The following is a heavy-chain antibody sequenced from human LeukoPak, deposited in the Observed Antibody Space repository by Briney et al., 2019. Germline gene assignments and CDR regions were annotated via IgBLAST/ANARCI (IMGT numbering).Heavy chain of an antibody. V-gene: IGHV4-31*03. CDR1: GGSISSGGYY. Sequence: SETLSLTCTVSGGSISSGGYYWSWIRQHPGKGLEWIGYIYYSGSTYYNPSLKSRVTISVDTSKNQFSLKLSSVTAADTAVYYCARVGSGGSYYISYYYYYGMDVWGQGTTVTVSS. CDR2: IYYSGST. CDR3: ARVGSGGSYYISYYYYYGMDV. D-gene: IGHD3-10*01. J-gene: IGHJ6*02.